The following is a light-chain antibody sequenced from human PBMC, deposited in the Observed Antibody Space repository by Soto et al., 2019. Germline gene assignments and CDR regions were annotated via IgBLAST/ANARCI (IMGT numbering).Light chain of an antibody. V-gene: IGKV1-39*01. Sequence: DIQMTQSPSSLSASVGDRVTITCRASQSISSYLNWYQQKPGKAPKLLIYAASILQSGVPSRFSGSGSGTDFTLTISSLQPEDFATYYCQQSYSTPWITFGQGTRLEIK. CDR1: QSISSY. CDR2: AAS. CDR3: QQSYSTPWIT. J-gene: IGKJ5*01.